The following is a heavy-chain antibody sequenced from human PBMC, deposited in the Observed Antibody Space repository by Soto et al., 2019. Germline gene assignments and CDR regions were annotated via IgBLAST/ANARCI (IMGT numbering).Heavy chain of an antibody. CDR1: GFTFSSYA. D-gene: IGHD1-26*01. CDR2: ISYDGSNK. V-gene: IGHV3-30-3*01. CDR3: ASGSYYFDY. J-gene: IGHJ4*02. Sequence: ESGGGVVQPGRSLRLSCAASGFTFSSYAMHWVRQAPGKGLEWVAVISYDGSNKYYADSVKGRFTISRDNSKNTLYLQMNSLRAEDTAVYYCASGSYYFDYWGQGTLVTVSS.